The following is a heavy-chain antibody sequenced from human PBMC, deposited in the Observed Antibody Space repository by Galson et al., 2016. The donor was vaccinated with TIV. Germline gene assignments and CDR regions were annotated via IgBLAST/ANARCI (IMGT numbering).Heavy chain of an antibody. J-gene: IGHJ3*02. D-gene: IGHD4-17*01. CDR3: TREDGNYVPVYDGFDI. CDR1: GFMFSKDN. CDR2: ISGRGSYI. V-gene: IGHV3-21*04. Sequence: SLRLSCAASGFMFSKDNMHWVRQAPGKGLEWVACISGRGSYISCADSVKGRFTISRDNARNSLYLQMNSLTAEDTAMYYCTREDGNYVPVYDGFDIWGPGTMVTVSS.